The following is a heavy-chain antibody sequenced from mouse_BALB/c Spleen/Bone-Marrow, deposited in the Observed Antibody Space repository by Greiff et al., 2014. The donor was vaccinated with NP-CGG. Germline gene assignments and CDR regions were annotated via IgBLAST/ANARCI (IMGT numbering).Heavy chain of an antibody. CDR2: ISYGGSYI. Sequence: EVHLVESGGGLVKPGGSLKLSCAASGFTFSDLYMYWVRQTPEKRLGWVATISYGGSYIYYPDSVKGRFTISRDDAKNNLYLQMSSLKSEDTAMYYCARDRGVQGYAMDYWGQGTSVTVSS. CDR3: ARDRGVQGYAMDY. D-gene: IGHD2-14*01. J-gene: IGHJ4*01. CDR1: GFTFSDLY. V-gene: IGHV5-4*02.